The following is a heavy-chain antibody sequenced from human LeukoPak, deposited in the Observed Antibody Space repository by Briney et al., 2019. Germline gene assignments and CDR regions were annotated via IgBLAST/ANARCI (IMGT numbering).Heavy chain of an antibody. D-gene: IGHD3-16*02. V-gene: IGHV3-23*01. CDR3: AKDLVPSAPPRLGGLSPNDY. CDR1: GFTFSSYA. CDR2: ISGSGGST. Sequence: GGSLRLSCAASGFTFSSYAMSWVRQAPGKGLEWVSAISGSGGSTYYADSVKGRFTISRDNSKNTLYLQMNSLRAEDTAVYYCAKDLVPSAPPRLGGLSPNDYWGQGTLVTVSS. J-gene: IGHJ4*02.